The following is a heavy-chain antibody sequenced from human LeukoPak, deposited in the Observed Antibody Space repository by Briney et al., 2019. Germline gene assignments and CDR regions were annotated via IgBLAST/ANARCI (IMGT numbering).Heavy chain of an antibody. V-gene: IGHV4-59*01. J-gene: IGHJ4*02. CDR2: IYYSGDT. CDR3: ARSGYSYGLVDY. D-gene: IGHD5-18*01. Sequence: SETLSLTCTVSGGSISSDYWSWIRQPPGKGLEWIGYIYYSGDTNYDPSLKSRVTISVDTSKNQFSLKLRSVTAADTAVYYCARSGYSYGLVDYWGQGTLVTVSS. CDR1: GGSISSDY.